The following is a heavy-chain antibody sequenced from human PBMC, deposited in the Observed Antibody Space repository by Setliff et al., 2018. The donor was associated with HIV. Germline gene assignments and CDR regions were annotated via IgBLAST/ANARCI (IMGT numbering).Heavy chain of an antibody. J-gene: IGHJ6*03. D-gene: IGHD3-10*01. V-gene: IGHV4-39*01. CDR1: GGSISSSSYY. Sequence: LETLSLTCTVSGGSISSSSYYWGWIRQPPGKGLEWTGNIYYTGNTYYNPSLKSRVTISVDTSKNQFSLKLSSVTAADTAVYYCARHYYGSGSYYNPPPYYYYYMDVWGKGTTVTVSS. CDR2: IYYTGNT. CDR3: ARHYYGSGSYYNPPPYYYYYMDV.